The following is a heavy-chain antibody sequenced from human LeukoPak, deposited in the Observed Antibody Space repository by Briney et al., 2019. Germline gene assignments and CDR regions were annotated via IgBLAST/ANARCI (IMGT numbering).Heavy chain of an antibody. D-gene: IGHD3-10*02. Sequence: GGSLRLSCAASGFTFTTYWLGWVRQPPGKGLEWVANIKQDGTEKYYADSVKGRFTISRDNAKNSLYLQMNSLRAEDTAVYYCAELGITMIGGVWGKGTTVTISS. CDR1: GFTFTTYW. V-gene: IGHV3-7*01. J-gene: IGHJ6*04. CDR3: AELGITMIGGV. CDR2: IKQDGTEK.